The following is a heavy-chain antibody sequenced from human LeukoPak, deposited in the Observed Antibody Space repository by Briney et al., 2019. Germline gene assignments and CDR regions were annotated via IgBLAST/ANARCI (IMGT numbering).Heavy chain of an antibody. J-gene: IGHJ4*02. CDR2: IYTSGST. CDR3: ARGGGSGITIFGVVTPDNPKFDY. D-gene: IGHD3-3*01. Sequence: SETLSLTCTVSGGSISSYYWSWIRQPAGKGLEWIGRIYTSGSTNYNPSLKSRVTMSVDTSKNQFSLKLSSVTAADTAVYYCARGGGSGITIFGVVTPDNPKFDYWGQGTLVTVSS. V-gene: IGHV4-4*07. CDR1: GGSISSYY.